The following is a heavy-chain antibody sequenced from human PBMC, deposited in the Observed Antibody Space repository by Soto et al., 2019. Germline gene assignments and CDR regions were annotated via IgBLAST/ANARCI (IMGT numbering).Heavy chain of an antibody. D-gene: IGHD6-13*01. Sequence: LRLSCPASGFSFSSYSLHWVRQTPGKGLEWVAVISYDGSNKYYADSVEGRFTVSRDSPKNTLFLQMNSLKPEDTAVYYCARAPPRGIAAPGTWGSGMDVWGQGTTVTSP. CDR1: GFSFSSYS. V-gene: IGHV3-30-3*01. J-gene: IGHJ6*02. CDR2: ISYDGSNK. CDR3: ARAPPRGIAAPGTWGSGMDV.